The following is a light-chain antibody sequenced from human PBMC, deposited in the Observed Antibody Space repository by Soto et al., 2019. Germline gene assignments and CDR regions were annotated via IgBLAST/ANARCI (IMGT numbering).Light chain of an antibody. CDR2: DAS. Sequence: EIVLTQSPATLSLSPGERATLSCSASQSVGRYLAWYLQRPGQGPRLLIYDASNRATGIPARFGGSGSGTDFTLTICNLVPEAFVSYYCQQRSDWPITFGQGTRLEIK. CDR1: QSVGRY. J-gene: IGKJ5*01. V-gene: IGKV3-11*01. CDR3: QQRSDWPIT.